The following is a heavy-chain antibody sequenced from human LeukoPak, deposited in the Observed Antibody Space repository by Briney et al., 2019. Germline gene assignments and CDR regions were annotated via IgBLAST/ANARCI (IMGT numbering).Heavy chain of an antibody. Sequence: KTSETLSLTCSVSGDSISYFYWSWIRQAAGKGLEWIGRISGSGSTNYNPSLKSRVTISVDTSKNQFSLKLSSVTAADTAVYYCARITIAAAGRPFDYWGQGTLVTVSS. CDR2: ISGSGST. D-gene: IGHD6-13*01. V-gene: IGHV4-4*07. CDR3: ARITIAAAGRPFDY. CDR1: GDSISYFY. J-gene: IGHJ4*02.